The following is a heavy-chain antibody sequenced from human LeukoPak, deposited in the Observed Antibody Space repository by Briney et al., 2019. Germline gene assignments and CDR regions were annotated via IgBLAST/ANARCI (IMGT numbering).Heavy chain of an antibody. CDR1: GFTFSSYA. J-gene: IGHJ4*02. CDR2: ISGSGGST. D-gene: IGHD1-26*01. CDR3: EKGVPLIVGASAGYYFGY. Sequence: GGSLRLSCAASGFTFSSYAMSWVRQAPGKGLEWVTAISGSGGSTYYADSVKGRFTISRDNSNNTLYLQMNSLRAEDTAVYYCEKGVPLIVGASAGYYFGYWGQGTLVTVSS. V-gene: IGHV3-23*01.